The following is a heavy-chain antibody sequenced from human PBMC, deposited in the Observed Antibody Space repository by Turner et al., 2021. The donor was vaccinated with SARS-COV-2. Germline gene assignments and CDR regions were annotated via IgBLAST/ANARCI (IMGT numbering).Heavy chain of an antibody. Sequence: VPLVQSGGGLVQPGRSRSLSYPPSGLTFSNYDMNWVRQAPGKGVEWVSYISPTGTTIYYADSVKGRFTIYRDNAKNSLYLQMDSLRADDTALYYCVTKKFGTTYFQSWGQGTLVTVSS. CDR2: ISPTGTTI. J-gene: IGHJ4*02. CDR3: VTKKFGTTYFQS. V-gene: IGHV3-48*03. CDR1: GLTFSNYD. D-gene: IGHD1-1*01.